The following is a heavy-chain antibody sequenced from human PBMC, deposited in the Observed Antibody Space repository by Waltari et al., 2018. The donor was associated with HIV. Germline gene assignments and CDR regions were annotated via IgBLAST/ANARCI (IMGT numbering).Heavy chain of an antibody. CDR3: ARVFGGGHFDS. Sequence: QVQLQQWDAGRLKPSETLSLTCAVYGGSSSNNFWSWIRHLPGKGLEWIGEINQSGNARYNPYLKSRVITSVYTSKNQFSLKLRFVTAADTAMYYCARVFGGGHFDSWGQGTLLIVSS. CDR1: GGSSSNNF. CDR2: INQSGNA. V-gene: IGHV4-34*02. D-gene: IGHD3-10*01. J-gene: IGHJ4*02.